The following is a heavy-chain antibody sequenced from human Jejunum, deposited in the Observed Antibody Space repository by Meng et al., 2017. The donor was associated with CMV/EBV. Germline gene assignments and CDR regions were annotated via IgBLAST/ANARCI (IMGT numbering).Heavy chain of an antibody. CDR3: ARDPYSNSFYYDMDV. CDR1: GFTISNNY. CDR2: IYSTGYT. V-gene: IGHV3-53*01. Sequence: GFTISNNYMVWVRQAPGKGLEWVSIIYSTGYTYYADTVKGRFTHSRDISKNTMFLEMNSLRAEDTAVYYCARDPYSNSFYYDMDVWGQGTAVTVSS. D-gene: IGHD4-11*01. J-gene: IGHJ6*02.